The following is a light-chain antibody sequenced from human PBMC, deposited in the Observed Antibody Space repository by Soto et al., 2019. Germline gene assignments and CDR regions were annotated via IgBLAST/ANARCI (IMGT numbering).Light chain of an antibody. CDR3: QQYNSYPLT. CDR1: QGVNNW. V-gene: IGKV1D-16*01. J-gene: IGKJ4*01. CDR2: AAS. Sequence: EIQMTQSPSSLSASVGDRVTITCRASQGVNNWLAWYQQKPEKAPKSLIYAASSLRSGVPSRFSASGSGTDSTLTIDSLQPEDVATYYCQQYNSYPLTFGGGTKVEIK.